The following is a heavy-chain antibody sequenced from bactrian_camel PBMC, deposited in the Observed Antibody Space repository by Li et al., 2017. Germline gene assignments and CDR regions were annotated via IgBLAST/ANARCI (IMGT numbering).Heavy chain of an antibody. D-gene: IGHD2*01. V-gene: IGHV3S53*01. J-gene: IGHJ4*01. Sequence: VQLVESGGGLVQPGGSLRLSCTASGFSFDDTDMGWYRQTPGNECELVSAITTDGNPYYTDSVKGRFTISRDNAKKSLSLQMTRLKPEDSAMYYCAADVSGSCGSDYDVPGWYWGQGTQVTVS. CDR2: ITTDGNP. CDR3: AADVSGSCGSDYDVPGWY. CDR1: GFSFDDTD.